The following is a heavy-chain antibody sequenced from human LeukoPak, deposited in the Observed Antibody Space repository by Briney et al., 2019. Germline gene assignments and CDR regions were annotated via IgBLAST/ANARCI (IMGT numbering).Heavy chain of an antibody. Sequence: GGSLRLSCAASGFTFTNYGMTWVRQAPGKGLEWVSGVTTSGYNTYYADSVKGRFTISRDNTKSTLFLQMNSLRDEDTAVYYCARAVPSWFDPWGQGTLVTVSS. CDR1: GFTFTNYG. CDR3: ARAVPSWFDP. CDR2: VTTSGYNT. D-gene: IGHD3-10*01. J-gene: IGHJ5*02. V-gene: IGHV3-23*01.